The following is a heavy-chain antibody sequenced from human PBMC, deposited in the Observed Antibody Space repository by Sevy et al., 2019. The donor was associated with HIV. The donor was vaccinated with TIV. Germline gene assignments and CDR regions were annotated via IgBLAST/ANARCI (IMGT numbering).Heavy chain of an antibody. CDR3: ARDRSANPRAFDL. V-gene: IGHV4-59*13. Sequence: SVTLSLTCTVSCGSISSYFWTWIRQPPGKGLEWIGYVYYSGTTDYNPSLKSRVTMSVDTSKTHFSLKLTSVTAADTAVYYCARDRSANPRAFDLWGQGTMVTVS. CDR1: CGSISSYF. CDR2: VYYSGTT. J-gene: IGHJ3*01.